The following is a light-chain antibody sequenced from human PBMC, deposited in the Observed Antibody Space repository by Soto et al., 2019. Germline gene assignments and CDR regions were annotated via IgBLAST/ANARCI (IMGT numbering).Light chain of an antibody. V-gene: IGKV3D-20*01. Sequence: EIVLTQSPAALSLSPGERVTLSCGASQSVGNNYLAWYQQKPGLAPRLLIYDASNRATGIPDRFSGSGSGTDFTLTISRLEPEDFAVYYCQQYVISPLTFGGGTKVEIK. CDR1: QSVGNNY. CDR3: QQYVISPLT. J-gene: IGKJ4*01. CDR2: DAS.